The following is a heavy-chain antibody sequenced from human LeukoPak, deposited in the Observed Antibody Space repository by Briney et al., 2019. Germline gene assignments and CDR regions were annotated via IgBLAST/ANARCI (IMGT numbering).Heavy chain of an antibody. CDR3: ASLGSGWYNPHYYMDV. Sequence: GGSLRLSCAASGFTVSSNYMSWVRQAPGKGLEWVSVIYSGGSTYYPDSVKGRFTISRDNSKNTLYLQMNSPRAEDTAVYYCASLGSGWYNPHYYMDVWGKGTTVTISS. J-gene: IGHJ6*03. CDR2: IYSGGST. D-gene: IGHD6-19*01. CDR1: GFTVSSNY. V-gene: IGHV3-53*01.